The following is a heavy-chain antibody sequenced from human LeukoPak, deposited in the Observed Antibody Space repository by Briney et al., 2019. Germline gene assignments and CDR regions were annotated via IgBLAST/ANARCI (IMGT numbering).Heavy chain of an antibody. Sequence: ASVKVSCKASGYTFTGYYMHWVRQAPGQGLEWMGWINPNSGGTNYAQKFQGRVTITADKSTSTAYMELSSLRSEDTAVYYCTTTGLYSSGWLPSNYWGQGTLVTVSS. CDR2: INPNSGGT. D-gene: IGHD6-19*01. CDR1: GYTFTGYY. V-gene: IGHV1-2*02. J-gene: IGHJ4*02. CDR3: TTTGLYSSGWLPSNY.